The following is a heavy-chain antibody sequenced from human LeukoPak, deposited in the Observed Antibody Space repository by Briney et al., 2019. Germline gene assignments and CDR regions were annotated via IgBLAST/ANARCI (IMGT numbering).Heavy chain of an antibody. CDR1: GYTFTGFY. CDR3: ARSLSGSYFNYYYYMDV. Sequence: ASVKVSCKASGYTFTGFYMHWVRQAPGQGLEWMGWINPNSGGTDYAQKFQGRVTMTRDTSISTAYMELSRLRSDDTAVYYCARSLSGSYFNYYYYMDVWGKGTTVTISS. J-gene: IGHJ6*03. D-gene: IGHD1-26*01. V-gene: IGHV1-2*02. CDR2: INPNSGGT.